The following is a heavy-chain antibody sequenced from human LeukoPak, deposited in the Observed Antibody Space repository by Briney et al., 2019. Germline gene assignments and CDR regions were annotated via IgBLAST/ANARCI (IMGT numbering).Heavy chain of an antibody. Sequence: GGSLRLSCAASGFTFSSYAMSWVRQAPGKGLEWVSAIGGGGATTHYADSVKGRFTISRDNSKNTLFLQMNSLRAEDTAVYCCANTPVTSGWRYFDRWGQGTLVTVSS. CDR2: IGGGGATT. J-gene: IGHJ4*02. V-gene: IGHV3-23*01. CDR1: GFTFSSYA. CDR3: ANTPVTSGWRYFDR. D-gene: IGHD6-19*01.